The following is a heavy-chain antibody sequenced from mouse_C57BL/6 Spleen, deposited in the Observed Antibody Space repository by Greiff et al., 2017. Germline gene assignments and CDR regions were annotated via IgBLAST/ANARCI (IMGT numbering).Heavy chain of an antibody. J-gene: IGHJ2*01. CDR2: IHPNSGST. CDR1: GYTFTSYW. V-gene: IGHV1-64*01. CDR3: ARKNDYFDY. Sequence: VQLQQPGAELVKPGASVKLSCKASGYTFTSYWMHWVKQRPGQGLEWIGMIHPNSGSTNYNEKFKSKATLAVDKASRTAYMQLSSLTSEDSAVYYCARKNDYFDYWGQGTTLTVSS.